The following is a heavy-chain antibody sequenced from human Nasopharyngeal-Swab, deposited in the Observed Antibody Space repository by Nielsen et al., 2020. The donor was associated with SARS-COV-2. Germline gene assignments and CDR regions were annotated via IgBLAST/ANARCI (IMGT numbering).Heavy chain of an antibody. CDR1: GLTFDNHW. D-gene: IGHD3-10*01. J-gene: IGHJ4*02. Sequence: GGSLRLSCAASGLTFDNHWMTWVRQAPGKGLEWVATIKQDGSEKYYVDSVRGRFTISRDNAQNSVSLQMNSLRAEDTAVYYCARDLWFGGGYWGQGTLVTVSS. CDR3: ARDLWFGGGY. CDR2: IKQDGSEK. V-gene: IGHV3-7*01.